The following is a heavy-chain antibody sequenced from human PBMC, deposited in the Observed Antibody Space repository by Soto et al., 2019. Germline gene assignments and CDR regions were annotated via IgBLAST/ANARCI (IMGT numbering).Heavy chain of an antibody. J-gene: IGHJ4*02. CDR1: DGSMNSDSSY. V-gene: IGHV4-39*01. D-gene: IGHD3-22*01. CDR3: ARLGGYVSVGYYYLWDS. CDR2: INHSGST. Sequence: SETLSLTCRVSDGSMNSDSSYWGWIRQPPGKGLEWIGVINHSGSTYHNLSLKGRVTMSVDASRNQFSLKLTSMTAADTAVYYCARLGGYVSVGYYYLWDSWGQGTMVTVYS.